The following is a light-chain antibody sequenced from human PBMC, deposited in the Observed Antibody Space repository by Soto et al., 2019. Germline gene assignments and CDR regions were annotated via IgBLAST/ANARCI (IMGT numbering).Light chain of an antibody. CDR2: EVS. V-gene: IGLV2-8*01. CDR3: SSYAGFNNVI. CDR1: SSDVGGYNY. J-gene: IGLJ2*01. Sequence: QSVLTQPPSASGSPGQSVTISCTGTSSDVGGYNYVSWYQQHPGKAPKLMIYEVSKRPSGVPDRFSASKSGNTASLTVSGLQAEDEADYYCSSYAGFNNVIFGGGTKLTVL.